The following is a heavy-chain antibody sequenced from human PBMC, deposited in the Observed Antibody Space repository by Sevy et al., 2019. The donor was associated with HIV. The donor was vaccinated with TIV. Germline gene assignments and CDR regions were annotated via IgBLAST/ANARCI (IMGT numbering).Heavy chain of an antibody. Sequence: ASVKVSCKTTGYIFSDYNMHWVRQPPGQGLEWMALINPNSGVTIYAHNFRGRVSVTRDTSMSTAYMELSGLTSDDTAVYYCVGEGINGPRTLLSFDIWGQGTMVTVSS. CDR1: GYIFSDYN. CDR3: VGEGINGPRTLLSFDI. CDR2: INPNSGVT. D-gene: IGHD3-3*01. V-gene: IGHV1-2*06. J-gene: IGHJ3*02.